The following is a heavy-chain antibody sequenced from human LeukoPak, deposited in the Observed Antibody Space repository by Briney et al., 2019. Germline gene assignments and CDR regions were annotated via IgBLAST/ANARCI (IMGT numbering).Heavy chain of an antibody. J-gene: IGHJ4*02. D-gene: IGHD3-22*01. CDR2: IYHSGST. V-gene: IGHV4-38-2*02. Sequence: PSETLSLTCTVSGGSISSYYWSWIRQPPGKGLEWIGSIYHSGSTYYNPSLKSRVTISVDTSKNQFSLKLSSVTAADTAVYYCARDSGYYDSSGYFNSDYWGQGTLVTVSS. CDR1: GGSISSYY. CDR3: ARDSGYYDSSGYFNSDY.